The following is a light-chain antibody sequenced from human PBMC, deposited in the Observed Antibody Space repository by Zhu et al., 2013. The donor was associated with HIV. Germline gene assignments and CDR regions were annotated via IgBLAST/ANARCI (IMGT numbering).Light chain of an antibody. CDR1: QTILYSTNNKNY. Sequence: DIVMTQSPDSLAVSLGERATINCKSSQTILYSTNNKNYLAWYQQKPGQPPKLLIYWASTRESGVPDRFGGSGSGTDFTLTISSLQADDVAIYYCQQYYSTPYNFGQGTKLEIK. CDR3: QQYYSTPYN. V-gene: IGKV4-1*01. CDR2: WAS. J-gene: IGKJ2*01.